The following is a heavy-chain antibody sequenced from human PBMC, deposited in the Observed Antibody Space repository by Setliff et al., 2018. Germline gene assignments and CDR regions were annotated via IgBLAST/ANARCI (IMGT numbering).Heavy chain of an antibody. D-gene: IGHD1-26*01. CDR1: GGSFSSHY. J-gene: IGHJ3*02. V-gene: IGHV4-59*11. CDR2: IYYSGST. CDR3: ARDRRIVGARHAFDI. Sequence: SETLSLTCAVYGGSFSSHYWSWIRQPPGKGLEWIGYIYYSGSTNYNPSLKSRVTISVDTSKNQFSPKLSSVTAADTAVYYCARDRRIVGARHAFDIWGQGTMVTVSS.